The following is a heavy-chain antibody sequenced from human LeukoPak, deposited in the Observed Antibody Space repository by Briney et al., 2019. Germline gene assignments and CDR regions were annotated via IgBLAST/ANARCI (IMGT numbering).Heavy chain of an antibody. D-gene: IGHD1-26*01. Sequence: GGSLRLSCAASGFTFSGYWMSWVRQAPGKGPEWVANIKQDGSEIYYVDSVKGRFTISRDNAKNSLFLQMNSLRAEDTAVYYCARDKAVGPTLLDYWGPGTLVTVSS. CDR1: GFTFSGYW. J-gene: IGHJ4*02. V-gene: IGHV3-7*01. CDR3: ARDKAVGPTLLDY. CDR2: IKQDGSEI.